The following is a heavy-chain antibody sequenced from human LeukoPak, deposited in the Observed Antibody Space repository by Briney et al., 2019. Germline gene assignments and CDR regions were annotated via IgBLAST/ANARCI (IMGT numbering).Heavy chain of an antibody. J-gene: IGHJ4*02. V-gene: IGHV4-4*07. CDR2: IHTSGST. Sequence: SETLSLTCTVSGGSIRTYYWSWIRQPAGKALEWIGRIHTSGSTDYNPSLKSRVTMSVDTSKNQFSLKLSSVTAADTAVYYCARERRGYFDYWGQGTLVTVSS. CDR3: ARERRGYFDY. D-gene: IGHD3-16*01. CDR1: GGSIRTYY.